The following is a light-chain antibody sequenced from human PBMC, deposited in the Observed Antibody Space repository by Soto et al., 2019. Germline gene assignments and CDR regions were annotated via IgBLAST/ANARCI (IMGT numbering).Light chain of an antibody. J-gene: IGKJ1*01. CDR1: QSISNH. V-gene: IGKV1-39*01. Sequence: DLQMAQSPSSLSASVEGRVIITCRASQSISNHLNWYQQKPGKAPKLLIFAASSLQSGVPSRFSGSRSGPDFTLTISSLQPEDFATYYCQQSYSSPPAFGQGTKVDIK. CDR3: QQSYSSPPA. CDR2: AAS.